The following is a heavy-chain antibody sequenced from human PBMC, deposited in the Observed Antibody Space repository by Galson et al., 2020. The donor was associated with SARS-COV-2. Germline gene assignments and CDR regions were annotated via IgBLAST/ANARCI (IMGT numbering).Heavy chain of an antibody. V-gene: IGHV4-30-2*01. J-gene: IGHJ3*02. CDR3: ARLHCGEYAPEAFDI. D-gene: IGHD4-17*01. CDR2: ISHSGGA. CDR1: GTSISSGSYS. Sequence: SETLSLTCAVSGTSISSGSYSWNWIRQPPGKGLEWIGYISHSGGAYYNPSLKSRVTISVDRSKNQFSLRLSSVTAADTAVYYCARLHCGEYAPEAFDIWGPGTRVTVAS.